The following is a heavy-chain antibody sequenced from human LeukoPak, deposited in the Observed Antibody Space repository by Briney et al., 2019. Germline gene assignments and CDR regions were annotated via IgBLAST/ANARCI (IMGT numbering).Heavy chain of an antibody. CDR3: AKGGNYYGSGTYFSPRWFDP. CDR1: GFTVSSNY. V-gene: IGHV3-66*01. J-gene: IGHJ5*02. Sequence: PGGSLRLSCTASGFTVSSNYMSWVRQAPGKGLEWVSVIYSGGNTYYADSVKGRFTISRDNSKNTLYLQMNSLRVEDTAVYYCAKGGNYYGSGTYFSPRWFDPWGQGTLVTVSS. D-gene: IGHD3-10*01. CDR2: IYSGGNT.